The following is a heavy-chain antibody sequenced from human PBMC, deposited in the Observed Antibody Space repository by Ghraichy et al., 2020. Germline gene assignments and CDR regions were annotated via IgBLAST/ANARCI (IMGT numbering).Heavy chain of an antibody. CDR2: ISGSGGST. Sequence: GGSLRLSCAASGFTFSSYAMSWVRQAPGKGLEWISTISGSGGSTYYADSVKGRFTISRDNSKNTLYLQMNSLRAEDTAVYYCAKDNSALYYYYGMDVWGQGTTVTVSS. CDR1: GFTFSSYA. V-gene: IGHV3-23*01. CDR3: AKDNSALYYYYGMDV. D-gene: IGHD4-23*01. J-gene: IGHJ6*02.